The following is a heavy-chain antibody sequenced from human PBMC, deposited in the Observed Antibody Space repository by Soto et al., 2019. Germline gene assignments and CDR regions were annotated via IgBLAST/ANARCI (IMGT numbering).Heavy chain of an antibody. D-gene: IGHD3-22*01. Sequence: SVKVSCKASGGTFSSYAISWVRQAPGQGLEWMGGIIPIFGTANYAQKFQGRVTITADKSTSTAYMELSSLRSEDTAAYYCARGSGMIVVVSPFDYWGQGXLVTVYS. J-gene: IGHJ4*02. V-gene: IGHV1-69*06. CDR2: IIPIFGTA. CDR1: GGTFSSYA. CDR3: ARGSGMIVVVSPFDY.